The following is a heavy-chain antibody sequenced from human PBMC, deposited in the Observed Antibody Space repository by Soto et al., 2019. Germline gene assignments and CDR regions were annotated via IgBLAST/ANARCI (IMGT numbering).Heavy chain of an antibody. V-gene: IGHV4-31*11. J-gene: IGHJ5*02. Sequence: KPSETLSLTCAVSGVSISSDDFYWSWVRQHPGKGLEWIGYISFSGNTYYNPSLKSRVTISVDTSKNQFSLKLSSVTAADTAMYYCTKMGQYCGGSCYSWFDPWGQGTLVTVSS. CDR2: ISFSGNT. CDR1: GVSISSDDFY. D-gene: IGHD2-15*01. CDR3: TKMGQYCGGSCYSWFDP.